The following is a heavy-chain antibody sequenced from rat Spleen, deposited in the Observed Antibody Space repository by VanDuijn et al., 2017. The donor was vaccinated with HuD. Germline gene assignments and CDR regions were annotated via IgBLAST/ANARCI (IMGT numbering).Heavy chain of an antibody. CDR1: GFSFSNYG. CDR3: TRHDGGITDY. V-gene: IGHV5-19*01. Sequence: EVQLVESGGGLVQPGRSLKLSCAASGFSFSNYGMHWIRQAPTKGLEWVASISPSGGSTYYRDSVKGRFTISRDNAKSTLYLQMNSPRSEDTATYYCTRHDGGITDYWGQGVMVTVSS. CDR2: ISPSGGST. D-gene: IGHD1-4*01. J-gene: IGHJ2*01.